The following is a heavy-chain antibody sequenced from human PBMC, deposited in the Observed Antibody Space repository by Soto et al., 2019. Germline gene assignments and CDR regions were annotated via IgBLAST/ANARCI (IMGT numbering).Heavy chain of an antibody. V-gene: IGHV5-51*01. Sequence: GESLKISCKGSGYRFTRYWIGWVRQMPGNGLEWMAIIFPGDSETRYSPSFQGQVTISADKSISTAYLQWSSLKASDTAMYYCARQDDSGVDVWGQGTTVTVSS. J-gene: IGHJ6*02. CDR3: ARQDDSGVDV. D-gene: IGHD3-3*01. CDR1: GYRFTRYW. CDR2: IFPGDSET.